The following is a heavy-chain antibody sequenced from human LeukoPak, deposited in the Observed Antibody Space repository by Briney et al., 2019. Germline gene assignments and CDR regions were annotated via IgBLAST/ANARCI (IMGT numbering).Heavy chain of an antibody. V-gene: IGHV3-21*04. CDR3: ARDRGYDTTDAFDI. CDR1: GFTFSPYA. J-gene: IGHJ3*02. CDR2: IGDSSRSI. D-gene: IGHD3-22*01. Sequence: GGSLRLSCAASGFTFSPYAMNWVRQAPGKGLEWVSSIGDSSRSIFYADSVKGRFTISRDNAKNSLYLQMNSLRAEDTAVYYCARDRGYDTTDAFDIWGQGTMVTVSS.